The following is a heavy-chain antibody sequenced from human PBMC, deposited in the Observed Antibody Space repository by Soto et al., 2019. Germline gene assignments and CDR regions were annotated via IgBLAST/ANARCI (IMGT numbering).Heavy chain of an antibody. CDR2: IYYSGST. V-gene: IGHV4-39*01. J-gene: IGHJ1*01. CDR3: ARQTLGYCTNGVCPKYFQH. Sequence: QLQLQESGPGLVKPSETLSLTCTVSGGSISSSSYYWGWIRQPPGKGLEWIGSIYYSGSTYYNPSLKSRVTISVDTSKNQFSLKLSSVTAADTAVYYCARQTLGYCTNGVCPKYFQHWGQGTLVTVSS. D-gene: IGHD2-8*01. CDR1: GGSISSSSYY.